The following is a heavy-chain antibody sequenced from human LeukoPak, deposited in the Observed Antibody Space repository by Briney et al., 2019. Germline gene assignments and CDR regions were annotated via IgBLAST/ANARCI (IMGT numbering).Heavy chain of an antibody. Sequence: PGGSLRLSCAASGFTFSSYAMHWVRQAPGKGLEWVAVISYDGSNKYYADSVKGRFTISRDNSKNTLYLQMNSLRAEDTAVYYCARARISSGMDVWGQGTTVTVSS. CDR1: GFTFSSYA. CDR2: ISYDGSNK. D-gene: IGHD3-3*02. V-gene: IGHV3-30-3*01. CDR3: ARARISSGMDV. J-gene: IGHJ6*02.